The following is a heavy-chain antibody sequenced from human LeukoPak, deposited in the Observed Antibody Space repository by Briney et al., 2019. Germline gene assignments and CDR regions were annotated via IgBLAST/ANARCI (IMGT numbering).Heavy chain of an antibody. J-gene: IGHJ4*02. Sequence: SETLSLNCTVSGGSISSYYWRWIRQPAGKGLEWIGRIYTSGSTNYDPSLKSRVTMSVDTSKNQFSLKLSSVTAADTAVYYCAGGRRRGFDYWGQGTLVTVSS. CDR3: AGGRRRGFDY. D-gene: IGHD2-15*01. CDR2: IYTSGST. CDR1: GGSISSYY. V-gene: IGHV4-4*07.